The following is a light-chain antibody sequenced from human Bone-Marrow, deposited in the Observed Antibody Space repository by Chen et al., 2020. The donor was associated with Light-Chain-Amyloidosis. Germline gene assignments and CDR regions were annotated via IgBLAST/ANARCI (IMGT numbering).Light chain of an antibody. V-gene: IGLV2-14*01. CDR3: SSYTITNTLV. Sequence: QSALTQPASVSGAPGQTITLPCTGTSSDVGGVNHVSWYQQHPDKAPKLMIYEVTNRPSWVPDRFSGSKSDNTASLTISGLQTEDEADYFCSSYTITNTLVFGSGTRVTVL. J-gene: IGLJ1*01. CDR2: EVT. CDR1: SSDVGGVNH.